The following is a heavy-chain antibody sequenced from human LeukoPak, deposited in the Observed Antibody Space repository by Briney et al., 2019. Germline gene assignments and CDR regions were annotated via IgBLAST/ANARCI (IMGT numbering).Heavy chain of an antibody. J-gene: IGHJ6*03. CDR3: ARDATTELGTVYRGV. CDR2: ISWDGGST. V-gene: IGHV3-43D*03. D-gene: IGHD4-17*01. CDR1: GFTLDDYA. Sequence: SGGSLRLSCAASGFTLDDYAMHCVRHAPGKGLEWVSLISWDGGSTYYADSVKGRFTISRDNAKNSLYLQMNSLRVEDTAVYYCARDATTELGTVYRGVWGKGTTVTISS.